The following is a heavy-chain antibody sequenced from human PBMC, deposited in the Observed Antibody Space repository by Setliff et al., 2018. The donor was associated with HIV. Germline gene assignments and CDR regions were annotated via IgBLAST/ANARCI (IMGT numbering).Heavy chain of an antibody. CDR1: GGSISSTSHY. V-gene: IGHV4-61*02. Sequence: SETLSLTCTVSGGSISSTSHYWTWIRQPAEKGLEWLGRIFTSGSASYNPSLESRITFSVDTSKKQFSLNLRSVTAADTAVYYCARGLTARRVGNFDYWGRGTLVTVSS. J-gene: IGHJ4*02. CDR2: IFTSGSA. D-gene: IGHD6-6*01. CDR3: ARGLTARRVGNFDY.